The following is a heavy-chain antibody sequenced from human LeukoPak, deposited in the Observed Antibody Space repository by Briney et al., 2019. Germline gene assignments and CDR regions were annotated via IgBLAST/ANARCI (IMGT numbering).Heavy chain of an antibody. V-gene: IGHV3-30*04. CDR3: ARAQGLCHDSSSAGY. CDR1: GFTFSSYA. J-gene: IGHJ4*02. CDR2: ISYDGSNK. Sequence: GGSLRLSCAASGFTFSSYAMHWVRQAPGKGLEWVAVISYDGSNKKYADSVKGRFTISRDNSKNTLSLQINSLRAEDTAVYYCARAQGLCHDSSSAGYWGQGTLVTVSS. D-gene: IGHD3-22*01.